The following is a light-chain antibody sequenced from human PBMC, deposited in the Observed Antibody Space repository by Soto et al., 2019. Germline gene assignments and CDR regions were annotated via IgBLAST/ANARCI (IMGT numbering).Light chain of an antibody. CDR3: QKYNRAPWT. CDR2: AAS. CDR1: QGISDY. V-gene: IGKV1-27*01. J-gene: IGKJ1*01. Sequence: DNRITQSPSSLSASVGDRVTITCRASQGISDYLAWYQQKPGKVPKLLIYAASTLHPGVPSPFSGSRSGTDCTLIIRGLQPEDVATYYCQKYNRAPWTFGQGTKVDI.